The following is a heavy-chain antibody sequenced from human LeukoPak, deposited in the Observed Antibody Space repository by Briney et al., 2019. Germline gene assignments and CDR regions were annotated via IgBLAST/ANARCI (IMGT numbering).Heavy chain of an antibody. J-gene: IGHJ6*02. CDR1: GVSISSGGYY. V-gene: IGHV4-31*03. Sequence: SQTLSLTCTVSGVSISSGGYYWNWIRQHPGKGLEWIGYIYYSGSTYYNPSLKSRVTISVDTSKNQFYLKLRSVTTADMAVYYCARTNILLSGTDVWGQGTTVTVSS. D-gene: IGHD1/OR15-1a*01. CDR2: IYYSGST. CDR3: ARTNILLSGTDV.